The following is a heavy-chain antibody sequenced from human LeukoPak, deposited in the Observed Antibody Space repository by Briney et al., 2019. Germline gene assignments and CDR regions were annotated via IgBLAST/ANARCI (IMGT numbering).Heavy chain of an antibody. J-gene: IGHJ4*02. V-gene: IGHV1-18*01. CDR2: ISAYNGNT. Sequence: ASVKVSCKASGYTFTSYGISWVRQAPGQGLEWMGWISAYNGNTNYAQKLQGRVTMTTDTSTSTAYMELRSLRSDDTAVYYCARASGYCSGGSCYPVPDYWGQGTLVTVSS. D-gene: IGHD2-15*01. CDR3: ARASGYCSGGSCYPVPDY. CDR1: GYTFTSYG.